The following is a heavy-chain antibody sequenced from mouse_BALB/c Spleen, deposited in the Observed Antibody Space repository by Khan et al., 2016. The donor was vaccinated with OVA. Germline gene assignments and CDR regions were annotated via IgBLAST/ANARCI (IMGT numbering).Heavy chain of an antibody. CDR2: INPSTGYT. D-gene: IGHD1-1*01. Sequence: QIQLVQSGAELAKPGASVKMSCKASGYTFINYWIHWVKQRPGQGLEWIGYINPSTGYTDYNQNFKDKAILTADKSSSTAYMQLSILTAEASAVFYCAERGIRWNFDYWGKGTTLTVSS. CDR1: GYTFINYW. V-gene: IGHV1-7*01. CDR3: AERGIRWNFDY. J-gene: IGHJ2*01.